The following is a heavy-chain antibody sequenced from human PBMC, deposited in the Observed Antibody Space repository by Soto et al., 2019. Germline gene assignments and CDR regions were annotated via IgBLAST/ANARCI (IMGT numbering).Heavy chain of an antibody. V-gene: IGHV3-21*01. CDR3: ARDHGAVASDDY. Sequence: GGSLRLSCAASGFTFSSYSMNWVRQAPGKGLEWVSSISSSSSYIYYADSVKGRFTISRDNAKNSLYLQMNSLRAEDTAVYYCARDHGAVASDDYWGQGTLVTVS. CDR1: GFTFSSYS. CDR2: ISSSSSYI. J-gene: IGHJ4*02. D-gene: IGHD6-19*01.